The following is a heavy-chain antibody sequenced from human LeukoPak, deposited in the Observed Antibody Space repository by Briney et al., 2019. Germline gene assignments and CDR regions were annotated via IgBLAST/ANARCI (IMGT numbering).Heavy chain of an antibody. V-gene: IGHV4-34*01. CDR2: INHSGST. Sequence: SETLSLTCAVYGGSFSGYYWSWIRQPPGKGLEWIGEINHSGSTNYNPSLKSRVTISVDTSKNQFSLKLSSVTAADTAVYYCARGGDYYDSSGYAYSDYWGQGTLVTVSS. J-gene: IGHJ4*02. CDR1: GGSFSGYY. D-gene: IGHD3-22*01. CDR3: ARGGDYYDSSGYAYSDY.